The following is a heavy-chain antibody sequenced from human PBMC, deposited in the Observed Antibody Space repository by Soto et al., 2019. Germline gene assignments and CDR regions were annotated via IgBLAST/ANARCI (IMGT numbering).Heavy chain of an antibody. D-gene: IGHD3-22*01. CDR2: VIPIFGTA. J-gene: IGHJ3*02. CDR3: ARDNYYDSSGYYYSAFDI. CDR1: GGTFSSYA. V-gene: IGHV1-69*13. Sequence: ASVKVSCKASGGTFSSYAISWVRQAPGQGLEWMGGVIPIFGTANYAQKFQGRVTITADESTSTAYMELSSLRSEDTAVYYCARDNYYDSSGYYYSAFDIWGQGTMVTVSS.